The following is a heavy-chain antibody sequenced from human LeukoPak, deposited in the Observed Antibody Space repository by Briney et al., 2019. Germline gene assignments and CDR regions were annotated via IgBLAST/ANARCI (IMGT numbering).Heavy chain of an antibody. J-gene: IGHJ4*02. Sequence: PGRSLRLSCAASGFTFSSYGMPWVRQAPGKGLEWVAVISYDGSNKYYADSVKGRFTISRDNSKNTLYLQMNSLRAEDTAVYYCARDVEDIAGRARYXFDYWGQGTLVTVSS. D-gene: IGHD5-12*01. CDR3: ARDVEDIAGRARYXFDY. CDR1: GFTFSSYG. V-gene: IGHV3-30*03. CDR2: ISYDGSNK.